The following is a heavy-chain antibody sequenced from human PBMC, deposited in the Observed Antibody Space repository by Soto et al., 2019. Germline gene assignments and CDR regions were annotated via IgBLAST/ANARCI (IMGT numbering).Heavy chain of an antibody. CDR1: GFTFSDYY. CDR2: ISGSGTYT. Sequence: QVQLVESGGGLVKPGGSLRLSCAASGFTFSDYYMSWIRQAPGKGLEWVSYISGSGTYTNYGDSVKGRFTISRDNAKNARERQMNSLRAEDTAVYYCVRGGSYWGGDWFDYWGQGTLVTGSS. CDR3: VRGGSYWGGDWFDY. J-gene: IGHJ4*02. V-gene: IGHV3-11*06. D-gene: IGHD2-21*02.